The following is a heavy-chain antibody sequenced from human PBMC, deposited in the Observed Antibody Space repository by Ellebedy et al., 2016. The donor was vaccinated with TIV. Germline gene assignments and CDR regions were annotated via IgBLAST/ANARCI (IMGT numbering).Heavy chain of an antibody. CDR3: ARGWFGEFSDV. Sequence: ASVKVSXKASGYTFTDYYIHWVRLAPGQGLEWMAWINPNNGGTNYAQKFHGRVTLTRDTSINTAYMEVSRLISDDTAVYYCARGWFGEFSDVWGRGTTVTVSS. CDR2: INPNNGGT. CDR1: GYTFTDYY. J-gene: IGHJ6*02. V-gene: IGHV1-2*02. D-gene: IGHD3-10*01.